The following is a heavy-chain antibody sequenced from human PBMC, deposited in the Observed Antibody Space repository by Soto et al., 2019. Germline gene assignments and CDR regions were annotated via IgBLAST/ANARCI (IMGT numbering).Heavy chain of an antibody. J-gene: IGHJ4*02. CDR2: ISSSGSTI. Sequence: GGSLRLSCAASGFTFSDYYMSWIRQAPGKGLEWVSYISSSGSTIYYADSVKGRFTISRDNAKNSLYLQMNSLRAEDTAVYYCASSQNDYSKYRFDYWGQGTLVTVSS. V-gene: IGHV3-11*01. CDR3: ASSQNDYSKYRFDY. CDR1: GFTFSDYY. D-gene: IGHD4-4*01.